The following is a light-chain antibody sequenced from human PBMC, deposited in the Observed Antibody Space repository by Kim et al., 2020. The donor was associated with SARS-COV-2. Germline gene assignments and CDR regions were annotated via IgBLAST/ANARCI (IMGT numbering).Light chain of an antibody. Sequence: QSVLTQPPSASGSPGQRVTISCSGSTSNIGSNTVSWYQQSPGTAPKLLIFTNDQRASGVPVRFSGSKSGTSASLAISGLQSEDETDYYCVAWDDSLNSWVFGGGTQLTVL. CDR1: TSNIGSNT. V-gene: IGLV1-44*01. CDR3: VAWDDSLNSWV. CDR2: TND. J-gene: IGLJ3*02.